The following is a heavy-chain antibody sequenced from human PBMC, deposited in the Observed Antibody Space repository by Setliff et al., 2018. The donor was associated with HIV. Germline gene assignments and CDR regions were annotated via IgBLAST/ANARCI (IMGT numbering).Heavy chain of an antibody. CDR1: GYTFTSNG. Sequence: ASVKVSCKASGYTFTSNGISWVRQAPGQGLEWMGWISAYNGNTKYAQKLQGRVTMTTDTSTSTAYLELRSLRSDDTAVYYCAGDLYILNDPSPFDYWGQGTLVTVSS. J-gene: IGHJ4*02. D-gene: IGHD3-9*01. CDR2: ISAYNGNT. CDR3: AGDLYILNDPSPFDY. V-gene: IGHV1-18*01.